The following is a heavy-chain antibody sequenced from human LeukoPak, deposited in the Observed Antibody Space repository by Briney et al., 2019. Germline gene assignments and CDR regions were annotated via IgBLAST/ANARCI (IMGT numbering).Heavy chain of an antibody. CDR1: GYTFTSYY. D-gene: IGHD1-26*01. CDR3: ARDPEWELRANAFDI. CDR2: INPSGGST. Sequence: ASVKVSCKASGYTFTSYYMHWVRQAPGQGLEWMGIINPSGGSTNYAQKFQGRVNMTRDTSTSTVYMELSSLRSEDTAVYYYARDPEWELRANAFDIWGQGTMVTVSA. V-gene: IGHV1-46*01. J-gene: IGHJ3*02.